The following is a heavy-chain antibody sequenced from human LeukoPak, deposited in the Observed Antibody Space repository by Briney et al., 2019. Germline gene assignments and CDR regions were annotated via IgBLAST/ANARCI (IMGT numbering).Heavy chain of an antibody. Sequence: GGSLRLSCAASGFTFSSYAMSWVRQAPGKGLEWVSAISGSGGSIYYADSVKGRFTISRDNSKNTLYLQMNSLRAEDTAIYYCAKSEGDSSGYYDAFDIWGQGTMVTVSS. V-gene: IGHV3-23*01. CDR2: ISGSGGSI. D-gene: IGHD3-22*01. CDR3: AKSEGDSSGYYDAFDI. J-gene: IGHJ3*02. CDR1: GFTFSSYA.